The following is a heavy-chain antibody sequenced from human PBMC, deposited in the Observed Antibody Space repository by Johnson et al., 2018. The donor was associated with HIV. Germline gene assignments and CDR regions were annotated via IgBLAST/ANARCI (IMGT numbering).Heavy chain of an antibody. D-gene: IGHD3-22*01. CDR1: GFTFSNYD. V-gene: IGHV3-13*01. CDR2: IGTAGDT. CDR3: AGQEGSGYYGGAFDI. J-gene: IGHJ3*02. Sequence: VQLVESGGGVVQPGRSLRLSCAASGFTFSNYDIHWVRQATGNGLEWVSTIGTAGDTYYADSVKGRFTISRDSAKNSLYLQMNSLRAEDTAVYYCAGQEGSGYYGGAFDIWGQGTMVTVSS.